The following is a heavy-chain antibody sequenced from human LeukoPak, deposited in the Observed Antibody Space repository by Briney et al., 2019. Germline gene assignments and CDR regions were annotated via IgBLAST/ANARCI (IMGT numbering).Heavy chain of an antibody. CDR1: GFTFSSYV. Sequence: QPGGSLRLSCAASGFTFSSYVMHWVRQAPGKGLEWVAIISYDGSNEYYADSVKGRFTISRDNSKNTLYLQMNSLRAEDTAVYYCAKDDGGSYYIYYYYMDVWGKGTTVTISS. CDR2: ISYDGSNE. CDR3: AKDDGGSYYIYYYYMDV. J-gene: IGHJ6*03. D-gene: IGHD1-26*01. V-gene: IGHV3-30*04.